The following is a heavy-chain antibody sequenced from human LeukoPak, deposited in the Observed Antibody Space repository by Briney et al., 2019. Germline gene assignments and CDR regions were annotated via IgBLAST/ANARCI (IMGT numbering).Heavy chain of an antibody. CDR2: IYSGGST. J-gene: IGHJ4*02. Sequence: GGSLRLSCAASGFTVSSNYMSWVRQAPGKGLEWVSVIYSGGSTYYADSVKGRFTISRDNSKNTLYLQMNSLRAEDTAVYYCATGSARVKPHDYWGQGTLVIVSS. V-gene: IGHV3-53*01. CDR1: GFTVSSNY. D-gene: IGHD1-14*01. CDR3: ATGSARVKPHDY.